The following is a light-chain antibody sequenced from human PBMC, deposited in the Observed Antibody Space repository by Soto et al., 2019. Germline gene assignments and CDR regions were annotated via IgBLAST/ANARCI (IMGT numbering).Light chain of an antibody. CDR2: QDN. V-gene: IGLV3-1*01. CDR3: QAWDSSTGV. Sequence: SYELPQPPSVSVSPGQTATIACSGDKLGDKFASWYQQKPRQSPVLVIYQDNKRPSGSPERFSGSNSGNTATLTISGTQAMDEADYYCQAWDSSTGVVGTGTKLTVL. CDR1: KLGDKF. J-gene: IGLJ1*01.